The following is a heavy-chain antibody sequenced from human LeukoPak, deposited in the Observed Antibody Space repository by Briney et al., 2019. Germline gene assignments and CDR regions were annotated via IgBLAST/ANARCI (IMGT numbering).Heavy chain of an antibody. CDR1: GFTFRSYW. CDR3: ASGLELDY. CDR2: IKQDGSEK. V-gene: IGHV3-7*03. Sequence: GGSLRLSCAASGFTFRSYWMRWVRQAPGKGLEWVANIKQDGSEKNYVDSEKGRFTISRDNAKNSLYLQMNSLRAEDTAMYYCASGLELDYWGQGTLVTVSS. J-gene: IGHJ4*02.